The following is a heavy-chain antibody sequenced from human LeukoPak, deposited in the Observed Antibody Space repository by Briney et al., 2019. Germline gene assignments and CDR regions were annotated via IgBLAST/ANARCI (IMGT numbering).Heavy chain of an antibody. Sequence: SETLSLTCAVYGGSFSGYYWSWIRQPPGKGLEWIGNVYYSGSTDYNPSLKSRLTISIDTSKNQFSLKLSSVTAADTAVYYCARDRRSYPDYWGQGALVTVSS. CDR1: GGSFSGYY. V-gene: IGHV4-34*01. CDR3: ARDRRSYPDY. J-gene: IGHJ4*02. D-gene: IGHD1-26*01. CDR2: VYYSGST.